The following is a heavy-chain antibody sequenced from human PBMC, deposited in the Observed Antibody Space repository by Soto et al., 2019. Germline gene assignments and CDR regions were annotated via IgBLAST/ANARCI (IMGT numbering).Heavy chain of an antibody. CDR1: GFVFSSYH. CDR2: ISSSSDNI. D-gene: IGHD2-2*01. CDR3: ARDKGYCSSTSCYYDYYMDV. V-gene: IGHV3-48*01. Sequence: EVQLVESGGGLVQPGGSPRLSCAASGFVFSSYHMNWVRQAPGKGLEWISYISSSSDNIYYADSVRGRFTISRDNAKNSLYLQMISLRAEDTAVYYCARDKGYCSSTSCYYDYYMDVWGKGTTVTVSS. J-gene: IGHJ6*03.